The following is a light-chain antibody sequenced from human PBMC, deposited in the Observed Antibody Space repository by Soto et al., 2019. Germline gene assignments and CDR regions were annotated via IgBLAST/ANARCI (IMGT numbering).Light chain of an antibody. J-gene: IGKJ2*01. CDR1: QSISNS. CDR3: QQSYSTPRT. V-gene: IGKV1-39*01. Sequence: QMTQSPSSLSASVGDRVTITCRASQSISNSLNWYQQKAGKAPKLLINTAYSLQSGVPSRFSGSGFGTDFTLTISSLLPEDFATYYCQQSYSTPRTFGQGTKLEIK. CDR2: TAY.